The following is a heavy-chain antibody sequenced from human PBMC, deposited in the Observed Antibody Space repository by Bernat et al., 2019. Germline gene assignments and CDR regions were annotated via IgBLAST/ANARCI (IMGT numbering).Heavy chain of an antibody. D-gene: IGHD6-6*01. CDR2: IKEDGSEK. J-gene: IGHJ4*02. CDR1: GFTFSNYW. CDR3: ARPQYSSSAF. Sequence: EVQLVESGGGLVQTGGSLRLSCAASGFTFSNYWMTWVRQAPGKGLEWVANIKEDGSEKYYVDSVKGQFTIARDNAKNSLYLKMSSLRAEDTAVYYCARPQYSSSAFWGQGTLVTVSS. V-gene: IGHV3-7*03.